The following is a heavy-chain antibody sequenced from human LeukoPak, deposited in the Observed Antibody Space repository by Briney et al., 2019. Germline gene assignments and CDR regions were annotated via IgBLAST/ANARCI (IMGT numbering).Heavy chain of an antibody. D-gene: IGHD3-3*01. CDR1: GYTFTSYA. CDR2: INTNTGNP. J-gene: IGHJ6*02. Sequence: ASVTVSCKASGYTFTSYAMNWVRQAPGQGLEWMGWINTNTGNPTYAQGFTGRFVFSLDTSVSTAYLQISSLKAEDTAVYYCASDPTNSFWFYYYGMDVWGQGTTVTVSS. V-gene: IGHV7-4-1*02. CDR3: ASDPTNSFWFYYYGMDV.